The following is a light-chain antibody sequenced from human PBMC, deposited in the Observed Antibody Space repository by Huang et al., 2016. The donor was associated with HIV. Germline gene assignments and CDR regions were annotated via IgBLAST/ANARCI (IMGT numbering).Light chain of an antibody. CDR3: QQRSSWPLT. V-gene: IGKV3-11*01. J-gene: IGKJ4*01. CDR2: DAS. Sequence: EVVLTQSPGTLSLSPGQRATLSCRANQSISIYLAWYQQNPGQAPRLLIQDASNRATDIPARFSGSGSGTDFTLTISSLEPDDFAVYYCQQRSSWPLTFGGGTKVDI. CDR1: QSISIY.